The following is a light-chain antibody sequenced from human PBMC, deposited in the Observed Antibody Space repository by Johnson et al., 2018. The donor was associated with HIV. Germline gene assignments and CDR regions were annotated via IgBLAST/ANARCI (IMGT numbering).Light chain of an antibody. CDR3: GTWDSSLSAVV. CDR1: SSNIGNNY. J-gene: IGLJ1*01. Sequence: QSVLTQPPSVSAASGQKVTISCSGSSSNIGNNYVSWYQQLPGTAPKLLIYDNNKRPSGIPDRFSGSKSGTSATLGITGLQTGDEADYYCGTWDSSLSAVVFGTGTKVTVL. CDR2: DNN. V-gene: IGLV1-51*01.